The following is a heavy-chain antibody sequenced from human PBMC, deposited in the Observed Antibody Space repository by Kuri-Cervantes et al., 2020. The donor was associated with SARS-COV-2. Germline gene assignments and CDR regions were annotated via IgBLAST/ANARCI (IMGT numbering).Heavy chain of an antibody. CDR3: ARGLVDRYCSSTSCPYYYYYYMDV. D-gene: IGHD2-2*01. CDR2: INPKSGAS. V-gene: IGHV1-2*02. Sequence: ASVKVSCKASGYTFIGYYMHWVRQAPGQGLEWMGWINPKSGASSYAQKFQGRVTMTRATSINTVYMELSTLRSEDTAVYYCARGLVDRYCSSTSCPYYYYYYMDVWGKGTTVTVSS. J-gene: IGHJ6*03. CDR1: GYTFIGYY.